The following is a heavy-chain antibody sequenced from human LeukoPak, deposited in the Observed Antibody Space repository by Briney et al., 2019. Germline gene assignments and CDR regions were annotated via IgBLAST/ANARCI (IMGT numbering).Heavy chain of an antibody. J-gene: IGHJ4*02. CDR1: GFIFTDHW. V-gene: IGHV3-7*01. D-gene: IGHD3-16*01. Sequence: GGPLGFSGEAPGFIFTDHWRSWVPRAPGKGLEWVANIKEDESTKFYADSVKGRFTISRDNAKYSVYLQMNNLRVEDTAVYYCARAVDVADYWGRGTLVTVSS. CDR3: ARAVDVADY. CDR2: IKEDESTK.